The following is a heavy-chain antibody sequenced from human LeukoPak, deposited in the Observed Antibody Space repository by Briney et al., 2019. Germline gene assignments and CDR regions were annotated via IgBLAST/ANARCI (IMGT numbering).Heavy chain of an antibody. CDR1: GGSISSGSYY. D-gene: IGHD5-24*01. J-gene: IGHJ4*02. CDR2: IYTSGST. Sequence: PSQTLSLTCTVSGGSISSGSYYWSWIRQPAGKGLEWIGRIYTSGSTNYNPSLKSRVTISVDTSKNQFSLKLSSVTAADTAVYYCATRRDGYNLDYFDYWGQGTLVTVSS. V-gene: IGHV4-61*02. CDR3: ATRRDGYNLDYFDY.